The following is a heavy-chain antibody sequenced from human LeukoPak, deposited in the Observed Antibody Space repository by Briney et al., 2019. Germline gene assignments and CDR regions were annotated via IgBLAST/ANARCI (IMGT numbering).Heavy chain of an antibody. D-gene: IGHD3-10*01. CDR1: GFTFSSYG. CDR2: ISYDGSNK. J-gene: IGHJ4*02. Sequence: PGGSLRLSCAASGFTFSSYGMHWVRQAPGKGLEWVAVISYDGSNKYYADSVKCRFTISRDNSKNTLYLQMNSLRAEDTAVYYCAKEYGEGPGYWGQGTLVTVSS. V-gene: IGHV3-30*18. CDR3: AKEYGEGPGY.